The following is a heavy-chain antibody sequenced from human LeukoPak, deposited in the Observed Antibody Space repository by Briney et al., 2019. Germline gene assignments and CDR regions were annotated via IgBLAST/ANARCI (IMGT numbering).Heavy chain of an antibody. J-gene: IGHJ4*02. V-gene: IGHV3-53*01. Sequence: PGGSLRLSCAASGFTVTTDHMSWVRQAPGKGLEWVSVIYSGGSTNHADSVKGRFTISRDNSKNTVHLQMNSLRAEDTAVYYCARVWELSFGYWGQGTLVTVSS. CDR3: ARVWELSFGY. D-gene: IGHD1-26*01. CDR2: IYSGGST. CDR1: GFTVTTDH.